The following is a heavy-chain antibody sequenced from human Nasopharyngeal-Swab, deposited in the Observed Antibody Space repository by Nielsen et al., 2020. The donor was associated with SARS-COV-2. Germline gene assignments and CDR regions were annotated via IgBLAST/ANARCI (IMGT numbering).Heavy chain of an antibody. CDR3: ARSGDGYNYMVYCADY. J-gene: IGHJ4*02. V-gene: IGHV1-46*01. Sequence: ASVKVSCKASGYTFISYYMHWVRQAPGQGLEWMGIINPSGGSTSYAQKFQGRVTMTRDTSTSTVYMELSSLRSEDTAVYYCARSGDGYNYMVYCADYWGQGTLVTVSS. CDR2: INPSGGST. CDR1: GYTFISYY. D-gene: IGHD5-24*01.